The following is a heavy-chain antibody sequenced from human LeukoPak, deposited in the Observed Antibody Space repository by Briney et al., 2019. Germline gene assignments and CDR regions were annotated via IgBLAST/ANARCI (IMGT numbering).Heavy chain of an antibody. V-gene: IGHV4-59*12. CDR3: ARGGGIAVAGFRGWFDP. CDR1: GGSISSYY. J-gene: IGHJ5*02. CDR2: IYYSGST. Sequence: PSETLSLTCTVSGGSISSYYWSWIRQPPGKGLEWIGYIYYSGSTNYNPSLKSRVTISVDTSKNQFSLKLSSVTAADTAVYYCARGGGIAVAGFRGWFDPWGQGTLVTVSS. D-gene: IGHD6-19*01.